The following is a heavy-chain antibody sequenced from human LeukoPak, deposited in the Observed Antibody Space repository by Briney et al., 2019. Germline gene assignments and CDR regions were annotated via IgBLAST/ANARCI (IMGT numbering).Heavy chain of an antibody. D-gene: IGHD3-10*01. Sequence: SSETLSLTCTVSGGSISSGGYYWSWIRQHSGKGLEWIGYIYYSGSTYYNPSLKSRVTISVDTSKNQFSLKLSSVTAADTAVYYCARVTGAKNWFDPWGQGTLVTVSS. J-gene: IGHJ5*02. CDR2: IYYSGST. V-gene: IGHV4-31*03. CDR3: ARVTGAKNWFDP. CDR1: GGSISSGGYY.